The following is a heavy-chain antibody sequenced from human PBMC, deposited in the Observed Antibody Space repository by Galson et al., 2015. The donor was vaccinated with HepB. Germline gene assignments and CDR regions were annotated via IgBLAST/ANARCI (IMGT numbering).Heavy chain of an antibody. V-gene: IGHV3-66*01. CDR1: GFTVSSNY. J-gene: IGHJ6*02. D-gene: IGHD6-19*01. CDR2: IYSGGST. Sequence: SLRLSCAASGFTVSSNYMSWVRQAPGKGLEWVSVIYSGGSTYYADSVTGRFTISSDNSKNTLYLQMNSLRAEDTAVYYCARAILSLRIAVAGPVYGMDVWGQGTTVTVSS. CDR3: ARAILSLRIAVAGPVYGMDV.